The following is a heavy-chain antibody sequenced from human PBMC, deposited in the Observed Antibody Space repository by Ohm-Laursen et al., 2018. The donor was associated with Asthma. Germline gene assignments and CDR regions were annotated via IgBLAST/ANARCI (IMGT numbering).Heavy chain of an antibody. V-gene: IGHV6-1*01. CDR1: GDSVSSDSAA. D-gene: IGHD1-1*01. CDR2: TYYRSKWSN. J-gene: IGHJ6*02. Sequence: TLSLTCTISGDSVSSDSAAWHWIRQSPSRGLEWLGRTYYRSKWSNDYALSVRSRVTLKADTSKNQLSLQLNSVTPEDTAVYYCARQGGTAYLYYGLDVWGQGTTVTVSS. CDR3: ARQGGTAYLYYGLDV.